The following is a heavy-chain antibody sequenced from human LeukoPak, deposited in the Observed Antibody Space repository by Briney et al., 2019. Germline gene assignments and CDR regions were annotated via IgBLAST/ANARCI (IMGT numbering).Heavy chain of an antibody. CDR2: INHSGST. CDR1: GGSISSSY. D-gene: IGHD3-10*01. J-gene: IGHJ6*02. CDR3: ARGRGRITMVRGLGNYYGMDV. Sequence: PSETLSLICTVSGGSISSSYWSWIRQPPGKGQEWIGEINHSGSTNYNPSLKSRVTISVDTSKNQFSLKLSSVTAADTAVYYCARGRGRITMVRGLGNYYGMDVWGQGTTVTVSS. V-gene: IGHV4-34*01.